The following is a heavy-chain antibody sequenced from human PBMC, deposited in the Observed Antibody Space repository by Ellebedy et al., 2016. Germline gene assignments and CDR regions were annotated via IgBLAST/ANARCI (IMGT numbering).Heavy chain of an antibody. Sequence: SETLSLXCTVSGGSISSYYWSWIRQPPGKGLEWIGYIYYSGSTNYNPSLKSRVTISVDTSKNQFSLKLSSVTAADTAVYYCARDQVGATPMGGYYYYMDVWGKGTTVTVSS. CDR1: GGSISSYY. V-gene: IGHV4-59*13. D-gene: IGHD1-26*01. CDR2: IYYSGST. J-gene: IGHJ6*03. CDR3: ARDQVGATPMGGYYYYMDV.